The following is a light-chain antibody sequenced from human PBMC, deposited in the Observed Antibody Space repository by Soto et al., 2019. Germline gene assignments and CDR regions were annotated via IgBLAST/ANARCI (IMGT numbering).Light chain of an antibody. CDR2: AVS. CDR1: SSDVGGYNY. V-gene: IGLV2-14*01. J-gene: IGLJ1*01. CDR3: SSYTTSSTLLYV. Sequence: QSALTHPASVSGSPGQSITISCTGTSSDVGGYNYVSWYQQHPGKAPKLMIYAVSNRPSGVSTRFSGSKSGNTASLTISGLQAEDEADYHCSSYTTSSTLLYVFGTGTKLTVL.